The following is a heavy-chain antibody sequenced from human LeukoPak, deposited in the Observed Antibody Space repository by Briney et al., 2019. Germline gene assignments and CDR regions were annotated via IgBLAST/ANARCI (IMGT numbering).Heavy chain of an antibody. V-gene: IGHV4-30-4*01. CDR3: ARHAIVVVPAATPGWFDP. Sequence: SETLSLTCTVSGGSISSGDYYWSWIRQPPGKGLEWIGYIYYSGCTYYNPSLKSRVTISVDTSKNQFSLRLSSVTAADTAVYYCARHAIVVVPAATPGWFDPWGQGTLVTVSS. J-gene: IGHJ5*02. D-gene: IGHD2-2*01. CDR2: IYYSGCT. CDR1: GGSISSGDYY.